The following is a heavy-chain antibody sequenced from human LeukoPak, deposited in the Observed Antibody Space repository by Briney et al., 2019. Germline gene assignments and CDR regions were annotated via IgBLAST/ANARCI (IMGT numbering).Heavy chain of an antibody. D-gene: IGHD1-26*01. CDR3: ARWSGELLVYFDY. CDR1: GYSFTNYW. Sequence: GESLKISCKGSGYSFTNYWIGWVRQMPGKGLEWMGIIYPSDSDTKYSPSFQGQVTISADKSISTAYLQWSSLKASDTAMYYCARWSGELLVYFDYWGQGTLVTVSS. J-gene: IGHJ4*02. V-gene: IGHV5-51*01. CDR2: IYPSDSDT.